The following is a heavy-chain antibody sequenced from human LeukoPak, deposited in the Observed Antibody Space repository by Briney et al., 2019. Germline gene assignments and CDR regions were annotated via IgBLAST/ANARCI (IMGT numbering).Heavy chain of an antibody. V-gene: IGHV1-18*01. D-gene: IGHD6-19*01. CDR2: ISAYNGNT. CDR3: ARGGGYSSGWYSWGNYYYYMDV. J-gene: IGHJ6*03. CDR1: GYTFTSYG. Sequence: ASVKDSCKASGYTFTSYGISWVRQAPGQGLEWMGWISAYNGNTNYAQKLQGRVTMTTDTSTSTAYMELRSLRSDDTAVYYCARGGGYSSGWYSWGNYYYYMDVWGKGTTVTISS.